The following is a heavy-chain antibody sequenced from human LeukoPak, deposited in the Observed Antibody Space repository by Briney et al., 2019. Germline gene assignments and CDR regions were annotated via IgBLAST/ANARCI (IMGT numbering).Heavy chain of an antibody. CDR3: ARSDGYKTNDAFDI. CDR1: GFTFSNYE. J-gene: IGHJ3*02. D-gene: IGHD5-24*01. V-gene: IGHV3-48*03. CDR2: ISSSGSTI. Sequence: GGTLRLSCAASGFTFSNYEMNWVRQAPGKGLEWVSYISSSGSTIYYADSVKGRFTISRDNAKNSLYLQMNSLRAEDTAVYYCARSDGYKTNDAFDIWGQGTMVAVSS.